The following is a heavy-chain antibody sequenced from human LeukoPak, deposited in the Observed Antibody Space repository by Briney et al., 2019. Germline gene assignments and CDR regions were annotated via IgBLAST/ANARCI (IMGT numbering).Heavy chain of an antibody. CDR1: GYTLTIYY. D-gene: IGHD3-22*01. J-gene: IGHJ4*02. CDR2: INPSGGST. Sequence: ASVKVSFNASGYTLTIYYLHWGRQAPGQGLELMGIINPSGGSTSYAQKFPSRVTMNRDTSTSTVYMQLSSLRSEDTAVYYCARDSYYYDGVKTYYFDYWGQGTLVTVSS. V-gene: IGHV1-46*01. CDR3: ARDSYYYDGVKTYYFDY.